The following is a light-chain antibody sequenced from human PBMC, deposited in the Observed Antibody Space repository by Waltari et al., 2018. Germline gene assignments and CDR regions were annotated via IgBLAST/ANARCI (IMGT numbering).Light chain of an antibody. CDR1: RSNIGSNT. J-gene: IGLJ2*01. V-gene: IGLV1-44*01. Sequence: QSVLTQPPSASGTHGQRVTISCSGSRSNIGSNTVNWYQQLPGTAPKLLIYSNNQRPSGVPDRFSGSKSGTSASLAISGLQSEDEADYYCAAWDDSLNGPVVFGGGTKLTVL. CDR3: AAWDDSLNGPVV. CDR2: SNN.